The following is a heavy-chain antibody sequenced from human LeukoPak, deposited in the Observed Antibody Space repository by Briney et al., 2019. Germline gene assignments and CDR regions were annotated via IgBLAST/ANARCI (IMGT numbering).Heavy chain of an antibody. CDR1: GFTFRSYT. CDR3: ARDSSGWSRDY. V-gene: IGHV3-21*01. Sequence: GGSLRLSCAASGFTFRSYTMTWVRQAPGKGLEWVSCIRRGSDYIYYADSVKGRFTISRDNAKNSLYLQMNSLRAEDTAVYYCARDSSGWSRDYWGQGTLVTVSS. CDR2: IRRGSDYI. J-gene: IGHJ4*02. D-gene: IGHD6-19*01.